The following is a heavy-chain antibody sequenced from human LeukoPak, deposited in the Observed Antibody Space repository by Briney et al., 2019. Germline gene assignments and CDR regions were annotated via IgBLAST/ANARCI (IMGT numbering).Heavy chain of an antibody. CDR1: GYSISSGYY. CDR2: IYHSGST. Sequence: SETLSLTCAVSGYSISSGYYWGWIRQPPGKGLEWIGSIYHSGSTYYNPSLKSRVTISVDTPKNQFSLKLSSVTAADTAVYYCARRSLTTVTTPYFGYWGQGTLVTVSS. CDR3: ARRSLTTVTTPYFGY. D-gene: IGHD4-17*01. J-gene: IGHJ4*02. V-gene: IGHV4-38-2*01.